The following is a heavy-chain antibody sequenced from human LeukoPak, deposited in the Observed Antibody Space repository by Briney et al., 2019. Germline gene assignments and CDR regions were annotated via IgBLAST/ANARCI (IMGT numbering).Heavy chain of an antibody. J-gene: IGHJ4*02. CDR2: IYTSGST. V-gene: IGHV4-61*02. D-gene: IGHD2-2*01. CDR3: AGEECSSTSCYPSDY. CDR1: GGSISSGSYY. Sequence: PSETLSLTCTVSGGSISSGSYYWSWIRQPAGKGLEWIGRIYTSGSTNYNPSLKSRVTISVDTSKNQFSLKLSSVTAADTAVYYCAGEECSSTSCYPSDYWGQGTLVTVSS.